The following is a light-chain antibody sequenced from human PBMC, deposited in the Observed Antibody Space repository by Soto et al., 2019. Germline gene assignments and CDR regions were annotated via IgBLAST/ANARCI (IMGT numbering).Light chain of an antibody. CDR1: QSVRSY. V-gene: IGKV3-11*01. J-gene: IGKJ1*01. CDR2: DAS. CDR3: QQRNNWSWT. Sequence: DIVITQSPATLSLSAGERATITCRASQSVRSYLAWYQQKPGQAPRILIYDASNRETGVPARFSGSGAGPECTLAISSLQPEDSEVYYCQQRNNWSWTFGQGTKVDIK.